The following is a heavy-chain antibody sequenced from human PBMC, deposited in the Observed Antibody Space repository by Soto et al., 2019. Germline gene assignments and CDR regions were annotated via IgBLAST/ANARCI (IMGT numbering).Heavy chain of an antibody. J-gene: IGHJ2*01. CDR3: ARGGSLYWYFDL. D-gene: IGHD1-26*01. CDR1: GYTFTSYA. V-gene: IGHV1-3*01. Sequence: GASVKVSCKASGYTFTSYAMHWVRQAPGQRLEWMGWINAGNGNTKYSQKFQGRVTIIRDTSASTAYMELSSLRSEDTAVYYCARGGSLYWYFDLWGRGTLVTVSS. CDR2: INAGNGNT.